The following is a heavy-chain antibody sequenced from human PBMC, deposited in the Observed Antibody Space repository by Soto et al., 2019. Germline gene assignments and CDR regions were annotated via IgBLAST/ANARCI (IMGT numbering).Heavy chain of an antibody. CDR3: ARDFRGVVPAAMAWWFDP. CDR1: GGTFSSYT. Sequence: QVQLVHSGAEEKKPGSSVKVSCRASGGTFSSYTISWVRQAPGQGLEWMGRIIPILGIANYAQKFQGRVTLTADKSTSTAYRELRSLRSEDTAVYCCARDFRGVVPAAMAWWFDPWGQGTLVTVSS. D-gene: IGHD2-2*01. CDR2: IIPILGIA. V-gene: IGHV1-69*04. J-gene: IGHJ5*02.